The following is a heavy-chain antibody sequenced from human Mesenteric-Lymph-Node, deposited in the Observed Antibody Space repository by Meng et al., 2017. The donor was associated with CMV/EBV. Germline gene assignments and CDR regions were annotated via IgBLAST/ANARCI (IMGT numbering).Heavy chain of an antibody. CDR2: ISGSGGST. CDR1: GFTVSSNH. D-gene: IGHD2-2*01. Sequence: GESLKISCAASGFTVSSNHMSWVRQAPGKGLEWVSAISGSGGSTYYADSVKGRFTISRDNSKNTLYLQMNSLRAEDTAVYYCAKDSQYCSSTSCYYYYYYGMDVWGQGTTVTVSS. V-gene: IGHV3-23*01. J-gene: IGHJ6*02. CDR3: AKDSQYCSSTSCYYYYYYGMDV.